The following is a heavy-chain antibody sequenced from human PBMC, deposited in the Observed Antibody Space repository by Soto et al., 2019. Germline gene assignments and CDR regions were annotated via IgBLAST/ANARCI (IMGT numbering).Heavy chain of an antibody. CDR3: AKNEGRDGYRFDY. CDR2: IIPIFGTP. D-gene: IGHD5-12*01. Sequence: GASVKVSCKASGVTFSRQDMRWVRQAPGQGLEWMGGIIPIFGTPQYAEKFQDRVTITADESTSTAYMELSSLTSEDKAVYYCAKNEGRDGYRFDYWGQGTLVTVSS. J-gene: IGHJ4*02. V-gene: IGHV1-69*13. CDR1: GVTFSRQD.